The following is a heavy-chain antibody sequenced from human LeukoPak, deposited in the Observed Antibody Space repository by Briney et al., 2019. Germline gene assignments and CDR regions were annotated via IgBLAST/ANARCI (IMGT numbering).Heavy chain of an antibody. V-gene: IGHV3-30*01. Sequence: GGSLRLSCAASGFTFSSYAMHWVRQAPGKGLECVAVISYDGSNKYYADSVKGRFTISRDNSKNTLYLQMNSLRAEDTAVYYCARGPWSSSWYYFDYWGQGTLVTVSS. D-gene: IGHD6-13*01. J-gene: IGHJ4*02. CDR1: GFTFSSYA. CDR2: ISYDGSNK. CDR3: ARGPWSSSWYYFDY.